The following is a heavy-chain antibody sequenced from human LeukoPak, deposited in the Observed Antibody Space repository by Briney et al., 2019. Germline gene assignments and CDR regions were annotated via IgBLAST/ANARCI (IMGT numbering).Heavy chain of an antibody. CDR2: ISYAGSNK. J-gene: IGHJ6*03. V-gene: IGHV3-30*01. Sequence: GGSLRLSCAASGFTFSSYAMHWVRQAPGKGLEWVAVISYAGSNKYYADSVKGRFTISRDNSKNTLYLQTNSLRAEDTAVYYCARDGYYYDSSGYYYIIYYYYMDVWGKGTTVTVSS. CDR1: GFTFSSYA. D-gene: IGHD3-22*01. CDR3: ARDGYYYDSSGYYYIIYYYYMDV.